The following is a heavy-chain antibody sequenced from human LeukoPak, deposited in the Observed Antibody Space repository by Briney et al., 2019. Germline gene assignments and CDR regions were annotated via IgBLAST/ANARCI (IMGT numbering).Heavy chain of an antibody. J-gene: IGHJ4*02. D-gene: IGHD6-19*01. CDR1: GFTFSSYG. Sequence: PGGSLRLSCAASGFTFSSYGMSWVRQAPGKGLEWVSYISSSGNSISYADSVKGRFTISRDNAKNSLYLQMNSLRAEDTAVYYCTRDQVSVAGTGIDYWGQGTLVTVSS. CDR2: ISSSGNSI. V-gene: IGHV3-48*04. CDR3: TRDQVSVAGTGIDY.